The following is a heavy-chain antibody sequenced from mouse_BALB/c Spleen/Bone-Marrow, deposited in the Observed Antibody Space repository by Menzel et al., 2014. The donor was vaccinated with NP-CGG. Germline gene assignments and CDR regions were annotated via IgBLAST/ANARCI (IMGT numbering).Heavy chain of an antibody. CDR3: ARDRAARATGYYFDY. J-gene: IGHJ2*01. CDR2: IRNKANGYTT. Sequence: EVQLQESGGGLVQPGGSLRLSCATSGFTFTDYYMSWVRQPPGKALEWLGFIRNKANGYTTEYSASVKGWFTISRDNSQSILYLQMNTLRAEDSATYYCARDRAARATGYYFDYWGQGPTLTVSS. CDR1: GFTFTDYY. V-gene: IGHV7-3*02. D-gene: IGHD3-1*01.